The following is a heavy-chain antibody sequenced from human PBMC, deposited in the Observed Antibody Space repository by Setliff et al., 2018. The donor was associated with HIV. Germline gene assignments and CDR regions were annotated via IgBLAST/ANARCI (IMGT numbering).Heavy chain of an antibody. CDR1: GYTFPSFY. CDR2: INPTSGNT. Sequence: ASVKVSCKASGYTFPSFYVHWVRQAPGQGLEWMGIINPTSGNTTYAQNFQGRVTLTRDTSTSTVYMELSRLKSEDTAVYYCARDRERGQYVDYWGQGTLVTV. D-gene: IGHD1-26*01. J-gene: IGHJ4*02. V-gene: IGHV1-46*01. CDR3: ARDRERGQYVDY.